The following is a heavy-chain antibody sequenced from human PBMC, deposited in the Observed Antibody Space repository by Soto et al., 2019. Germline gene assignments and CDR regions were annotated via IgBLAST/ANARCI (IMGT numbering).Heavy chain of an antibody. CDR2: IDPSDSYT. J-gene: IGHJ6*02. CDR1: GYSFTSYW. V-gene: IGHV5-10-1*01. CDR3: ARRSYCTNGVCYIPGMDV. Sequence: GESLKISCKGSGYSFTSYWISWVRQMPGKGLEWMGRIDPSDSYTNYSPSFQGHVTISADKSISTAYLQWSSLKASDTAMYYCARRSYCTNGVCYIPGMDVWGQGTTVTVS. D-gene: IGHD2-8*01.